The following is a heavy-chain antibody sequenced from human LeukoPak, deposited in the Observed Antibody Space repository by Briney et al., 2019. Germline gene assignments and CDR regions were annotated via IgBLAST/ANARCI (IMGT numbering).Heavy chain of an antibody. CDR1: GFSFSSNW. Sequence: GGSLRLSCAASGFSFSSNWMHWVRQAPGKGLVWVSRIKSDGSSTTYTDSVKGRFTISRDNSKNTLYLQMSSLRAEDTAVYYCAKTGYCSSTSCYQRYGMDVWGKGTTVTVSS. CDR3: AKTGYCSSTSCYQRYGMDV. CDR2: IKSDGSST. D-gene: IGHD2-2*01. V-gene: IGHV3-74*01. J-gene: IGHJ6*04.